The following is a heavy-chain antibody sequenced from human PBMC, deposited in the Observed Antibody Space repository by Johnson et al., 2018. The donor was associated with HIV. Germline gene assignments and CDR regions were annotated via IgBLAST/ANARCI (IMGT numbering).Heavy chain of an antibody. CDR3: ARDHYYDSSGYHEGDAFDI. CDR2: ISYDGSDK. J-gene: IGHJ3*02. V-gene: IGHV3-30*04. Sequence: QVQLVESGGGLVQPGGSLRLSCAASGFTFSSYAMHWVRQAPGKGLEWVAVISYDGSDKYHADSVKGRFTISRDSSKNTLYLEMNTLRPEDTAMYYCARDHYYDSSGYHEGDAFDIWGQGTMVTVSS. D-gene: IGHD3-22*01. CDR1: GFTFSSYA.